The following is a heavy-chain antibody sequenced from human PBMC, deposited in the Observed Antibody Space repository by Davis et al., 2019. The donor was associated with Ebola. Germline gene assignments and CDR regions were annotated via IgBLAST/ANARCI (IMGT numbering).Heavy chain of an antibody. Sequence: ETLSLTCAVYGWSVSGYYWSWIRQPPGKGLEWIGEINHSGSTNYNPSLKSRVTISVDTSKNQFSLKLSSVTAAETAVYYCARMKVLLWFGTLDYWGQGTLVTVSS. CDR2: INHSGST. D-gene: IGHD3-10*01. J-gene: IGHJ4*02. CDR3: ARMKVLLWFGTLDY. V-gene: IGHV4-34*01. CDR1: GWSVSGYY.